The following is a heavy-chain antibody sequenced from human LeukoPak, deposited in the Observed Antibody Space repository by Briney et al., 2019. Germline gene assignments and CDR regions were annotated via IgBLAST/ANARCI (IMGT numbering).Heavy chain of an antibody. CDR2: IRYDGSNG. Sequence: GGSLRLSCAASGLTFSHYGMHWVRQAPGKGLEWLAFIRYDGSNGYYADSVKGRFTISRDNSKNTLYLQMNSLRAEDTAVYYCAKGGTAAPHEGAFDVWGQGTMVTVSS. CDR1: GLTFSHYG. D-gene: IGHD6-6*01. CDR3: AKGGTAAPHEGAFDV. J-gene: IGHJ3*01. V-gene: IGHV3-30*02.